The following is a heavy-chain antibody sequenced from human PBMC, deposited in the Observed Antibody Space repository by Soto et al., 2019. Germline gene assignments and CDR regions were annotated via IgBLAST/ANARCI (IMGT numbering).Heavy chain of an antibody. CDR3: ARARPKYYYDSSGPLIWFDP. CDR1: GYTFTSYG. Sequence: ASVKVSCKASGYTFTSYGISWVRQAPGQGLEWMGWISAYNGNTNYAQKLQGRVTMTTDTSTSTAYMELRSLRSDDTAVYYCARARPKYYYDSSGPLIWFDPWGQGTLVTVSS. D-gene: IGHD3-22*01. CDR2: ISAYNGNT. J-gene: IGHJ5*02. V-gene: IGHV1-18*01.